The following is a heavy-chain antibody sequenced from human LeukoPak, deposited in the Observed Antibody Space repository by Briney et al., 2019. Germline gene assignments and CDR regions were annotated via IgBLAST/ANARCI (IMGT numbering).Heavy chain of an antibody. V-gene: IGHV4-38-2*01. CDR1: GYSISSGYY. Sequence: PSETLSLTCAVSGYSISSGYYWGWIRQPPGKGLEWIGSIYHSGSTYYNPSLKSRVTISVDTSKNQFSLKLSSVTAADTAVYYCARRSITMIVVEGYFDYWGQGILVTVSS. D-gene: IGHD3-22*01. CDR3: ARRSITMIVVEGYFDY. J-gene: IGHJ4*02. CDR2: IYHSGST.